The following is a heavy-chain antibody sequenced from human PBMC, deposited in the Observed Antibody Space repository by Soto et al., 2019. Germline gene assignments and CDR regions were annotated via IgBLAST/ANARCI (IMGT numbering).Heavy chain of an antibody. V-gene: IGHV2-5*01. J-gene: IGHJ1*01. CDR2: IYWNDNE. CDR1: GFSLRDYAVG. CDR3: PHGPGWLFAS. D-gene: IGHD3-9*01. Sequence: QITLKESGPTLVKPTQTLTLTCTFSGFSLRDYAVGVGWIRQPPGKALEWLSFIYWNDNEYYSPTLRRRLTITKDTSKPHVVLTMTNIDPLPTTPFYCPHGPGWLFASWGPRTLVPVSS.